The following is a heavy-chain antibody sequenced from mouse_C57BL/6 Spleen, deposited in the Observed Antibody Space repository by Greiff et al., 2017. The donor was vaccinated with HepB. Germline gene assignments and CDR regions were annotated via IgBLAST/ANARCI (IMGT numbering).Heavy chain of an antibody. D-gene: IGHD3-2*02. CDR1: GFTFSSYT. CDR3: AREGGDSSGYVRFAY. Sequence: DVQLVESGGGLVKPGGSLKLSCAASGFTFSSYTMSWVRQTPEKRLEWVATISGGGGNTYYPDSVKGRFTISRDNAKNTLYLQMSSLRSEDTALYYCAREGGDSSGYVRFAYWGQGTLVTVSA. J-gene: IGHJ3*01. CDR2: ISGGGGNT. V-gene: IGHV5-9*01.